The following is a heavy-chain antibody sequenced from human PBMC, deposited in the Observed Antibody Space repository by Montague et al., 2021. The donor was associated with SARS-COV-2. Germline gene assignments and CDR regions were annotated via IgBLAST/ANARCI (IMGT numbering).Heavy chain of an antibody. Sequence: SETLSLTCTVSGGSITDFYWSWIRQPPGKGLEWIGYIHHSGITNYNPSLRSRVTMSIDVPKSQFSLNLRSVTAADTAIYFCARITEVLPFDFWGQGTLVSVSS. CDR2: IHHSGIT. CDR1: GGSITDFY. V-gene: IGHV4-59*01. D-gene: IGHD2-15*01. CDR3: ARITEVLPFDF. J-gene: IGHJ4*02.